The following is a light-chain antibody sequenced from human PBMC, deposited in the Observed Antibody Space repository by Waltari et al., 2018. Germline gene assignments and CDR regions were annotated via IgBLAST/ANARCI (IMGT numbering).Light chain of an antibody. CDR3: QQSFSIPFT. V-gene: IGKV1-39*01. CDR2: AAS. Sequence: DIQVTQSPPSLSASVGDRVNITCRASQTINYYLNWYQQKPGRAPKLLIYAASRLQSGGPSRFSGSGSGADFTLTISSLQSEDYASYYCQQSFSIPFTFGPGTKVDLK. CDR1: QTINYY. J-gene: IGKJ3*01.